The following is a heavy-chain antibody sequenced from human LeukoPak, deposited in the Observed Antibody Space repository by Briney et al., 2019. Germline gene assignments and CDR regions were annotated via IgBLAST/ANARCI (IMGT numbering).Heavy chain of an antibody. Sequence: GGSLRLSCADSGFIFSGHGVTWVRQAPGKGLEWVANINQDGSVTWYVDSVKGRFTLSRDNAKKSVYLQMNSLRADDTAVYFCARDAGWGRFDYWGQGALLTVSS. V-gene: IGHV3-7*01. CDR2: INQDGSVT. D-gene: IGHD1-26*01. CDR3: ARDAGWGRFDY. J-gene: IGHJ4*02. CDR1: GFIFSGHG.